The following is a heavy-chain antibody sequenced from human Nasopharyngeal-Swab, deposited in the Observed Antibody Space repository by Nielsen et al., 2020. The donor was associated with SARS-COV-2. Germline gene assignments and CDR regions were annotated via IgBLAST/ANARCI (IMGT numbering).Heavy chain of an antibody. CDR2: IYYSGST. V-gene: IGHV4-59*01. CDR1: GGSISSYY. D-gene: IGHD4-17*01. Sequence: SETLSLTCTASGGSISSYYWSWIRQPPGKGLEWIGYIYYSGSTNYNPSLKSRVTISVDTSKNQFSLKLSSVTAADTAVYYCARALYGDYPEIDYWGQGTLVTVSS. J-gene: IGHJ4*02. CDR3: ARALYGDYPEIDY.